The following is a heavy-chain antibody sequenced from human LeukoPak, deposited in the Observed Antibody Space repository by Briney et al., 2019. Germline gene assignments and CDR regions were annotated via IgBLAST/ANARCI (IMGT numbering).Heavy chain of an antibody. CDR2: IKQDGSEK. CDR1: GFTFSTYW. J-gene: IGHJ4*02. Sequence: GGSLRLSCAASGFTFSTYWMSWVRQAPGRGLEWVANIKQDGSEKYYVDSVKGRFTISRDNAKNSLYLQMNSLRDEDTALYYCATSAAGFDYWGQGTLVTVSS. CDR3: ATSAAGFDY. V-gene: IGHV3-7*01. D-gene: IGHD6-13*01.